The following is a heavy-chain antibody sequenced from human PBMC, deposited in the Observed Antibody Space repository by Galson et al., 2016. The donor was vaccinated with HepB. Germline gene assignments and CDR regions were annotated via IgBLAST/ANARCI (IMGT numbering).Heavy chain of an antibody. J-gene: IGHJ4*02. Sequence: SLRLSCAGSGFIFSSYWMSWVRQAPGRGLEWVANIKQEGSEKLYVVSLKGRLTISRYNAKNSLFLQMNSLRADDTAVYYCARGRLTMVRGLNGYYFDLWGQGTLVTVSS. D-gene: IGHD3-10*01. CDR2: IKQEGSEK. V-gene: IGHV3-7*03. CDR1: GFIFSSYW. CDR3: ARGRLTMVRGLNGYYFDL.